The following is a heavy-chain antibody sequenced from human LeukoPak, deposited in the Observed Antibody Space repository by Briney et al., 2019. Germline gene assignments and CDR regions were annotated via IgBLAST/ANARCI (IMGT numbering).Heavy chain of an antibody. CDR3: ARDSLLWFGEDV. CDR1: GGSFSGYY. Sequence: SETLSLTCAVYGGSFSGYYWSWIRQPPGKGLEWIGEINHSGGTNYNPSLKSRVTISVDTSKNQFSLKLSSVTAADTAVYYCARDSLLWFGEDVWGKGTTVTVSS. V-gene: IGHV4-34*01. D-gene: IGHD3-10*01. CDR2: INHSGGT. J-gene: IGHJ6*04.